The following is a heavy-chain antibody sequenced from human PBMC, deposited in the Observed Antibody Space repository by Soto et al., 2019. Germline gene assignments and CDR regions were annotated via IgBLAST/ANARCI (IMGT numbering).Heavy chain of an antibody. Sequence: SETLSLTCAVYGGSFSGYYWSWIRQPPGKGLEWIGEINHSGSTKYNPSLKSRVNISVDTSKNQFSQKLSSVTAADTAVYYCASGHTYYYGSGSYQSWGQGTLVTVSS. D-gene: IGHD3-10*01. CDR2: INHSGST. V-gene: IGHV4-34*01. CDR3: ASGHTYYYGSGSYQS. J-gene: IGHJ4*02. CDR1: GGSFSGYY.